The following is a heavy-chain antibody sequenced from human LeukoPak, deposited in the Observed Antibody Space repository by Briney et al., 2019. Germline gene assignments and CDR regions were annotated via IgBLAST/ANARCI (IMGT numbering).Heavy chain of an antibody. Sequence: PPGTLSLTCTVSGGSLSHYFWSSFRPPPGTGLEWIAYIYFSGSTNYNPSITSRATIPVDTSKNKSSLMLNSITAADTAMQYCARHTVVRHWFDPWGQGTLVTASS. V-gene: IGHV4-59*08. CDR3: ARHTVVRHWFDP. CDR2: IYFSGST. D-gene: IGHD4-11*01. J-gene: IGHJ5*02. CDR1: GGSLSHYF.